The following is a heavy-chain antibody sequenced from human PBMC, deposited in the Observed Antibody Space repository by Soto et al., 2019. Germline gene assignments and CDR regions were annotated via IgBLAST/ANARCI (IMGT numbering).Heavy chain of an antibody. Sequence: HPGVTLRLSCEASGFTFSSYSMNWVCQAQGKGLEWVAYISSSSGAVYYADSVKGRFTISRDNAKSSLYLQMNSLRAEDTAIYYCASSRAGATTSYFDSWGQGTLVTSPQ. V-gene: IGHV3-48*01. CDR1: GFTFSSYS. CDR2: ISSSSGAV. D-gene: IGHD5-12*01. CDR3: ASSRAGATTSYFDS. J-gene: IGHJ4*02.